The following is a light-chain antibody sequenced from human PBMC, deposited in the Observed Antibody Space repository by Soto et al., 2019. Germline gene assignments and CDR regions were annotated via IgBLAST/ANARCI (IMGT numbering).Light chain of an antibody. CDR2: EAS. CDR1: ESISSW. J-gene: IGKJ4*01. CDR3: QQYEAYPLT. Sequence: DIPMTQSPSTLSASVGDRVTITCRASESISSWLAWYQQKPGKAPKLLIYEASSLESGVPSRFSGSGSGTEFTLTISSLQPDDFAPYSCQQYEAYPLTFGGGTKVEIK. V-gene: IGKV1-5*03.